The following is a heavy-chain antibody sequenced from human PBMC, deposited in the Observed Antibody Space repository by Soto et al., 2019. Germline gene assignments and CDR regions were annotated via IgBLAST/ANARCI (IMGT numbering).Heavy chain of an antibody. J-gene: IGHJ4*02. V-gene: IGHV3-74*01. CDR1: GFTFSSYW. D-gene: IGHD3-16*01. CDR2: IDEYGSTI. Sequence: EVQLVESGGGLVQPGGSLRLSCAASGFTFSSYWMHWVRQVPGKGLVWVSRIDEYGSTINYADSVKGRFTISRDNAKNTLYLETNSLRADDSALYYCTRDIGGRGAFWGQGTLVTVSS. CDR3: TRDIGGRGAF.